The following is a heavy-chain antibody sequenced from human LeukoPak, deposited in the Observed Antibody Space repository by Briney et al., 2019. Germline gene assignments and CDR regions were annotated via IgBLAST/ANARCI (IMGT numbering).Heavy chain of an antibody. D-gene: IGHD2-15*01. CDR2: ITSHSAYI. Sequence: GGSLRLSRAPSGLTVNNYSIHWVRQAPGKGREWVSSITSHSAYISSSDSVKGRFTISRDNSKNSLFLHMNSLKVEDTAVYYCARDPWGYDLWGQGTLVTVSS. CDR1: GLTVNNYS. V-gene: IGHV3-21*01. J-gene: IGHJ5*02. CDR3: ARDPWGYDL.